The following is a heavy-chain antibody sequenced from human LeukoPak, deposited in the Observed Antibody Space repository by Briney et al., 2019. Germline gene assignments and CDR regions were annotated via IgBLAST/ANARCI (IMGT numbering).Heavy chain of an antibody. CDR3: AKDLYDNDWYNYFDP. D-gene: IGHD5-24*01. CDR1: GFTLSTCG. CDR2: ISHDGNSK. V-gene: IGHV3-30*18. Sequence: PGRSLRLSCAASGFTLSTCGMRWVRQAPGKGLEWVAMISHDGNSKQYADFAKGRFTISRDNSKNTLYLEMNSLRTEDTAVYHCAKDLYDNDWYNYFDPWGQGALVTVSS. J-gene: IGHJ5*02.